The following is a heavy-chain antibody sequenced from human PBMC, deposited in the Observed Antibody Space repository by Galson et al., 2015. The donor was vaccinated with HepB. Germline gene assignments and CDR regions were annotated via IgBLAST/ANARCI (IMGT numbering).Heavy chain of an antibody. CDR2: ISSSSSYT. V-gene: IGHV3-11*06. Sequence: SLRLSCAASGFTFSDYYMSWIRQAPGKGLEWVSYISSSSSYTNYADSVKGRFTISRDNAKNSLYLQMNSLRAEDTAVYYCARGTPTVTPRQGAFDIWGQGTMVTVSS. CDR3: ARGTPTVTPRQGAFDI. D-gene: IGHD4-17*01. CDR1: GFTFSDYY. J-gene: IGHJ3*02.